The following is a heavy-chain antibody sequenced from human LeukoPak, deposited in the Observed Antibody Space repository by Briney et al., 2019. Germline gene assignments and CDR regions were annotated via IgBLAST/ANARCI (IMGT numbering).Heavy chain of an antibody. Sequence: SQTLSLTCTVSGGSISSGGYYWSWIRQHPGKGLEWIGYIYYSGSTYYNPSLKSRVTISVDTSKNQFSLKLSSVTAAGTAVYYCARAGIVVVPAAPRHDAFDIWGQGTMVTVSS. D-gene: IGHD2-2*01. CDR1: GGSISSGGYY. J-gene: IGHJ3*02. CDR2: IYYSGST. V-gene: IGHV4-31*03. CDR3: ARAGIVVVPAAPRHDAFDI.